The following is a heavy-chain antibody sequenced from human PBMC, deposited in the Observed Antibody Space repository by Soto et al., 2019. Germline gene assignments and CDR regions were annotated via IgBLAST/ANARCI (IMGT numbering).Heavy chain of an antibody. V-gene: IGHV3-33*01. D-gene: IGHD3-22*01. Sequence: QVQLVESGGGVVQPGRSLRLSCAASGFTFSSHGMHWVRQAPGKGLEWVAVIWYDGSKKNYADSVKGRFTISRENSKNTLYLQMSSLRAEDTAVYYCARDFDTMIMDVWGQGPTVTVSS. CDR1: GFTFSSHG. J-gene: IGHJ6*02. CDR3: ARDFDTMIMDV. CDR2: IWYDGSKK.